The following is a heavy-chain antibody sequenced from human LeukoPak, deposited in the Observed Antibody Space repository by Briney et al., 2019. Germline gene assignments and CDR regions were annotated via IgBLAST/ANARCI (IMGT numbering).Heavy chain of an antibody. CDR1: GASISSYY. D-gene: IGHD3-22*01. CDR3: ARENPSGYYNRPIDY. J-gene: IGHJ4*02. CDR2: IYYSGSI. V-gene: IGHV4-59*01. Sequence: SETLSLTCTASGASISSYYWSWIRQPPGKGLEWIGDIYYSGSIKYNPSLKSRVTMSVDTSKNQFSLKLSSVTAADTAIYYCARENPSGYYNRPIDYWGQGTLVTVSS.